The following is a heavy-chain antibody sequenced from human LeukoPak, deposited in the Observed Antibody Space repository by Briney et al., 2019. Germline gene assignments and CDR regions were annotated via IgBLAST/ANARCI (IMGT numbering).Heavy chain of an antibody. V-gene: IGHV4-59*01. J-gene: IGHJ4*02. CDR2: IYHTGSA. CDR1: GGSMNNYY. CDR3: ARGRGDSKGTSFDF. D-gene: IGHD3-22*01. Sequence: SETLSLTCTVSGGSMNNYYWSWIRQSPGTGLEWIGYIYHTGSATYKPSLKSRVTLSLDTSKNQFSLKLSSVTAADTAVYYCARGRGDSKGTSFDFWGQGTLVTVSS.